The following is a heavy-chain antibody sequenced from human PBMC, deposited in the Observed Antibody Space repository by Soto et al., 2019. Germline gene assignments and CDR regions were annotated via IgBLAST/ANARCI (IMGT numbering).Heavy chain of an antibody. CDR2: ITGDSVFT. CDR3: GKDSDRSGVYDTSSFDS. V-gene: IGHV3-9*01. D-gene: IGHD3-22*01. CDR1: VFTFAEHA. J-gene: IGHJ4*02. Sequence: LRLSCVASVFTFAEHAMHWVREAPGKVLEGVAGITGDSVFTDYADSVKRRFTVSRDNGENSLFLKMNSVRHGGTSFYYCGKDSDRSGVYDTSSFDSWGQGALVTVSS.